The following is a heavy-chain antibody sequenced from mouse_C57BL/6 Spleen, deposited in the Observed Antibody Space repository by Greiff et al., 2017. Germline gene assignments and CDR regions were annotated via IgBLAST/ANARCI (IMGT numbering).Heavy chain of an antibody. CDR3: ARIPAGVVADYFDY. D-gene: IGHD1-1*01. V-gene: IGHV2-9-1*01. CDR1: GFSLTSYA. J-gene: IGHJ2*01. Sequence: VAPSQSLSITCTVSGFSLTSYAISWVRQPPGKGLEWLGVIWTGGGTNYNSALKSRLSISKDNSKSQVFLKMNSLQTDDTARYYCARIPAGVVADYFDYWGQGTTLTVSS. CDR2: IWTGGGT.